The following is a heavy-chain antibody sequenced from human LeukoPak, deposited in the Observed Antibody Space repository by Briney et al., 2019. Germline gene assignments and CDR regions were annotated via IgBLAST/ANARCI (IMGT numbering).Heavy chain of an antibody. J-gene: IGHJ4*02. CDR3: ARDSTNVYYFDY. Sequence: QAGGSLRLSCAASGFTFSNYGLSWVRQAPGKGLEWVSGITGSGGSTYYADSVKGRFTISRDNAKNSLYLQMNSLRAEDTAVYYCARDSTNVYYFDYWGQGTLVTVSS. V-gene: IGHV3-23*01. CDR2: ITGSGGST. CDR1: GFTFSNYG. D-gene: IGHD1-1*01.